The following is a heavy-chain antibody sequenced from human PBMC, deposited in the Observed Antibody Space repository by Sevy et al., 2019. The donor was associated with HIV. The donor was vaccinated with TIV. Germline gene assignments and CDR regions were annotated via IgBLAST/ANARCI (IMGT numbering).Heavy chain of an antibody. J-gene: IGHJ4*02. Sequence: GGCLRLSCAASGFTFSSHGMHWVRQAPGKGLEWVAFISYDGSKKYYTDSVKGRFTISRDNSKNTVYLQMNSLRAEDEAVYSCAKLRSAFGPLDDWGQGTLVTVSS. V-gene: IGHV3-30*18. CDR3: AKLRSAFGPLDD. D-gene: IGHD3-16*01. CDR1: GFTFSSHG. CDR2: ISYDGSKK.